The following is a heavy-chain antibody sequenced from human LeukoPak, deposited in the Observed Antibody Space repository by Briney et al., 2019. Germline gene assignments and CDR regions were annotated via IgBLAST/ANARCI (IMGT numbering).Heavy chain of an antibody. D-gene: IGHD6-13*01. Sequence: GGSLRLSCAASGFTVSSNYMSWVRQAPGKGLEWVSVIYSGGSTYYADSVEGRFTISRDNSKNTLYLQMNSLRAEDTAVYYCARAPGSSWPPSLDYWGQGTLVTVSS. CDR3: ARAPGSSWPPSLDY. CDR1: GFTVSSNY. CDR2: IYSGGST. V-gene: IGHV3-53*01. J-gene: IGHJ4*02.